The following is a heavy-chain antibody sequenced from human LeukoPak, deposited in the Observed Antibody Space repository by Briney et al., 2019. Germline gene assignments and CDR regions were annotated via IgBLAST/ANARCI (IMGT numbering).Heavy chain of an antibody. CDR1: GFGLSSHW. CDR3: ARNNGMDV. Sequence: GSLRLSCAASGFGLSSHWMTWVRQVPGRGPEWVANVNRDGSETYYLDSVKGRFTISKDNAKNSLYLQMNSLRAEDTALYHCARNNGMDVWGQGTTVIVSS. V-gene: IGHV3-7*03. J-gene: IGHJ6*02. CDR2: VNRDGSET.